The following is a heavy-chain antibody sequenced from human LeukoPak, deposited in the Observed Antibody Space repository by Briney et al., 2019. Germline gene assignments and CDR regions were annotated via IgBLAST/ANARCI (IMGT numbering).Heavy chain of an antibody. V-gene: IGHV4-30-2*01. Sequence: PSQTLSLTCAVSGGSISSGGYYWSWIRQPPGKGLEWIGEINHSGSTNYNPSLKSRVTISVDTSKNQFSLKLSSVTAADTAVYYCARGRLGGSYWDWGQGTLVTVSS. CDR1: GGSISSGGYY. CDR3: ARGRLGGSYWD. D-gene: IGHD1-26*01. CDR2: INHSGST. J-gene: IGHJ4*02.